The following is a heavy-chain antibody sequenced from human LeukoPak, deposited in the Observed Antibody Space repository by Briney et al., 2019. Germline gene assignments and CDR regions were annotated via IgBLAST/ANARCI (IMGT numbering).Heavy chain of an antibody. Sequence: KLSETLSLTCTVSGGSISSGDYYWSWIRQPPGKGLEWIGYIYYSGSTYYNPSLKSRLTISADTSKNQFSLMLSSVTAADTAVYYCARVVRSYWYFDLWGRGTLVTVSS. J-gene: IGHJ2*01. CDR3: ARVVRSYWYFDL. CDR1: GGSISSGDYY. D-gene: IGHD1-26*01. CDR2: IYYSGST. V-gene: IGHV4-30-4*01.